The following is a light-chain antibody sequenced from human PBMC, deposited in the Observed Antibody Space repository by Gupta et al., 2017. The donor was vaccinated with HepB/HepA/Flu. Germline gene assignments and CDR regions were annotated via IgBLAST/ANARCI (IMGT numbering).Light chain of an antibody. J-gene: IGKJ2*01. CDR3: QQKDT. V-gene: IGKV3-20*01. CDR1: QSVSGTY. Sequence: EVVLTQSPGTLSLSPGERATLSCRASQSVSGTYLARYQQEPGQATRLLLYGASSRPAGLTDRVTGSGSGTDFTLLIRGVEAEDCVVYYCQQKDTFGQGTKLEI. CDR2: GAS.